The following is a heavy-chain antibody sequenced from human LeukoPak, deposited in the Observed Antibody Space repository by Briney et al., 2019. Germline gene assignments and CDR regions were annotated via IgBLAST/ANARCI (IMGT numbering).Heavy chain of an antibody. CDR3: ARTVVVVAATLNWFDP. V-gene: IGHV4-34*01. J-gene: IGHJ5*02. CDR2: INHSGST. CDR1: GGSFSGYY. D-gene: IGHD2-15*01. Sequence: SETLSLTCAVYGGSFSGYYWSWIRQPPGKGLEWIGEINHSGSTNYNPSLKSRVTISVDTSKDQFSLKLSSVTAADTAVYYCARTVVVVAATLNWFDPWGQGTLVTVSS.